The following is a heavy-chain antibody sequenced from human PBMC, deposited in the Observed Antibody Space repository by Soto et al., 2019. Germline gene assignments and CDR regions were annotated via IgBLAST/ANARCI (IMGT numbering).Heavy chain of an antibody. J-gene: IGHJ4*02. Sequence: ASVKVSCKASGGTFSSYTISWVRQAPGQGLEWMGRIIPILGIANYAQKFQGRVTITADKSTSTAYMELSSLRSEDTAVYYCARDPYGDYAFVDYWGQGTLVTVSS. V-gene: IGHV1-69*04. CDR3: ARDPYGDYAFVDY. CDR2: IIPILGIA. D-gene: IGHD4-17*01. CDR1: GGTFSSYT.